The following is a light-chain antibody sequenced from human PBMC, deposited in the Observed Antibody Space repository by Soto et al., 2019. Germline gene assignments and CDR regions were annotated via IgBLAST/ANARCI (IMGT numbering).Light chain of an antibody. CDR1: QSVSGN. V-gene: IGKV3-15*01. CDR2: GAS. Sequence: EIVMTQSPATLSVSPGERATLSCRASQSVSGNLAWYQQRPGQAPGLLIYGASTRATGIPARFSGSGSGTEFTLTISSLQSEDFAVYYCQQYNNWPPLTFGGGTKVEIK. CDR3: QQYNNWPPLT. J-gene: IGKJ4*01.